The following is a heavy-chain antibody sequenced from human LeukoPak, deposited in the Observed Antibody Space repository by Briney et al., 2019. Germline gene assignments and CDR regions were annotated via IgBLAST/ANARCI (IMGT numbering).Heavy chain of an antibody. CDR3: TRLQIAVAGPNWFDP. CDR1: KFTFSSYW. CDR2: IKRDGSVQ. D-gene: IGHD6-19*01. J-gene: IGHJ5*02. Sequence: SGGSLRLSCAASKFTFSSYWMSWVRQAPGKGLEWVANIKRDGSVQFYMDSLKGRFSVSRDNAKNSLYLQMNGLRVEDTAVYYCTRLQIAVAGPNWFDPWGQGTLVTVSS. V-gene: IGHV3-7*01.